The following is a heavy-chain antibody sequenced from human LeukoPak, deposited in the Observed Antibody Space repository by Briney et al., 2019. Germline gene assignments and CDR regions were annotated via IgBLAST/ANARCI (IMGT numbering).Heavy chain of an antibody. D-gene: IGHD4-23*01. J-gene: IGHJ4*02. Sequence: GSVKVSCKASGYTFTSYYMHWVRQAPGQGLEWMGIINPSGGSTSYAQKFQGRVTMTRDTSTSTVYMELSSLRAEDTAVYYCARDQDGGNSAYWGQGTLVTVSS. CDR1: GYTFTSYY. CDR2: INPSGGST. CDR3: ARDQDGGNSAY. V-gene: IGHV1-46*01.